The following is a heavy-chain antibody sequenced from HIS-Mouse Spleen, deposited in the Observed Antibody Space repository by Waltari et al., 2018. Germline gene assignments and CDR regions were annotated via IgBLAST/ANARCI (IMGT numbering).Heavy chain of an antibody. Sequence: QLQLQESGPGLVKPSETLSLPCTVSGGSLSSSSYYWGWIRQPPGKGLGWIGSIYYSGSTYYNPSLKSRVTISVDTSKNQFSLKLSSVTAADTAVYYCAYGDYFDYWGQGTLVTVSS. V-gene: IGHV4-39*01. D-gene: IGHD4-17*01. CDR2: IYYSGST. CDR3: AYGDYFDY. CDR1: GGSLSSSSYY. J-gene: IGHJ4*02.